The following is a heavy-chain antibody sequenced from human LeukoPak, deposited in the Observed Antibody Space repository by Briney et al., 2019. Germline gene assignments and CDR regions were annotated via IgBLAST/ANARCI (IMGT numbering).Heavy chain of an antibody. CDR3: ARRAGAYSHPYDY. CDR2: ISSSSSTI. J-gene: IGHJ4*02. CDR1: GFTFSTYN. D-gene: IGHD4/OR15-4a*01. Sequence: GGSLRLSCAASGFTFSTYNMNWVRQAPGKGLEWLSYISSSSSTIYYSDSVKGRFTISRDNSKNTLYLQMNSLRAEDTAVYYCARRAGAYSHPYDYWGQGTLVTVSS. V-gene: IGHV3-48*01.